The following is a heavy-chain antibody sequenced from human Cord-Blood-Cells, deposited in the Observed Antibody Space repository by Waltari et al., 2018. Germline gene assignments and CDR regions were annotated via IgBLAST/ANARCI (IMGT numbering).Heavy chain of an antibody. J-gene: IGHJ3*02. D-gene: IGHD6-6*01. CDR3: AKEYSSSDDAFDI. Sequence: EVQLVESGGGLVQPGRSLRLSCAASGFTFDDYAMHWVRQAPGKGLEWVSGISWNSGSIGYADSVNGRFTISRDNAKNSLYLQMNSLRAEDTALYYCAKEYSSSDDAFDIWGQGTMVTVSS. CDR1: GFTFDDYA. V-gene: IGHV3-9*01. CDR2: ISWNSGSI.